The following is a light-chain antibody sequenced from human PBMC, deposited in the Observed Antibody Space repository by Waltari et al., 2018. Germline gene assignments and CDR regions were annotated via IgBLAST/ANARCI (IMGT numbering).Light chain of an antibody. Sequence: VVMTQSPATLSLSPGERATLSCRASQSVSSYLGWYQQKPGQAPRLLIYHVSNRATGIPARFSGSGSGTDFTLTISSLEPEDFAVYYCHQRSDWPYTFGQGTKLEIK. CDR3: HQRSDWPYT. V-gene: IGKV3-11*01. J-gene: IGKJ2*01. CDR1: QSVSSY. CDR2: HVS.